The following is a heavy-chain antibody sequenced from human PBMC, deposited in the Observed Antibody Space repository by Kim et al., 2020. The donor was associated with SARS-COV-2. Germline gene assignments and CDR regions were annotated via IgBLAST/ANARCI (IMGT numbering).Heavy chain of an antibody. J-gene: IGHJ5*02. V-gene: IGHV4-39*07. CDR1: GGSISSSSYY. D-gene: IGHD6-13*01. CDR3: ARVGWDKQQPRGNWFDP. CDR2: IYYSGST. Sequence: SETLSLTCTVSGGSISSSSYYWGWIRQPPGKGLEWIGSIYYSGSTYYNPSLKSRVTISVDTSKNQFSLKLSSVTAADTAVYYCARVGWDKQQPRGNWFDPWGQGTLVTVSS.